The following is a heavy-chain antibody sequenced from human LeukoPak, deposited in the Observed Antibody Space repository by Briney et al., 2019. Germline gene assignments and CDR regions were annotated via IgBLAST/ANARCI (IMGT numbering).Heavy chain of an antibody. J-gene: IGHJ6*02. Sequence: PGGSLRLSCAATGFTFSSYAMHWVRQAPGKGLEWVAVISYDGSNNNYADSVKGRFTISRDNSIFTLYLQMTSLRAEDTAVYYCARDQRMYYDFWSGYYIYYYYGMDVWGQGTTVTVSS. CDR2: ISYDGSNN. V-gene: IGHV3-30*04. D-gene: IGHD3-3*01. CDR1: GFTFSSYA. CDR3: ARDQRMYYDFWSGYYIYYYYGMDV.